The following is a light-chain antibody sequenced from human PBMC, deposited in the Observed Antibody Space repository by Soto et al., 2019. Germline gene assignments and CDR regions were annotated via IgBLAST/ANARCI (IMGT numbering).Light chain of an antibody. CDR3: QQLNSYSIT. CDR2: AAS. Sequence: IQLTQSPSSLSASVGDRVTITCRASQGISSYLAWYQQKPGKAPKLLIYAASTLQSGVPSRSSGSGSGTDFTLTISSLQPEDFATYYCQQLNSYSITFGQGTRLEIK. J-gene: IGKJ5*01. V-gene: IGKV1-9*01. CDR1: QGISSY.